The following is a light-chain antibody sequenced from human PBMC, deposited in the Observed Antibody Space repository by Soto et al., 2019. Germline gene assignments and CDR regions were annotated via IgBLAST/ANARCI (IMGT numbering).Light chain of an antibody. CDR2: DVS. V-gene: IGLV2-14*01. Sequence: QSALTQPASVSASPGQSIAISCTGTSSDVGGYTFVSWYQQHPGKAPKLMIYDVSNRPSGISNRFFGSKSGNTASLTISGLQAEDEADYYCSSFTSRNTYVFGTGTKVTVL. CDR3: SSFTSRNTYV. CDR1: SSDVGGYTF. J-gene: IGLJ1*01.